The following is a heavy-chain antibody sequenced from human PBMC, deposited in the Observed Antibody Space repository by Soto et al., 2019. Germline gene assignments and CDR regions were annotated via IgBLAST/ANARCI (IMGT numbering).Heavy chain of an antibody. D-gene: IGHD3-10*01. CDR2: IWYYGSNK. CDR1: GFTFSSYG. Sequence: SLRLSCAASGFTFSSYGLHWVRQAPGRGLKWVAVIWYYGSNKYYADSVKGRFTISRDNSKNTLYLQMNSLRAEDTAVYYCARDTITMVRELPGYWGQGTLVTVSS. CDR3: ARDTITMVRELPGY. V-gene: IGHV3-33*01. J-gene: IGHJ4*02.